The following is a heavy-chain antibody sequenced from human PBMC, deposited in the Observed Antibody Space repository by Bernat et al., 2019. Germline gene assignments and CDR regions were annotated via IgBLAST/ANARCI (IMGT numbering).Heavy chain of an antibody. CDR3: TPLTTSDY. J-gene: IGHJ4*02. D-gene: IGHD4-4*01. Sequence: QLVESGGGLVKPGGSLRLSCVASGFTFSNAWMSWVRQAPGKGLEWIARIKSKSDGETIDYAAPVKGRFSISRDDSKNTLYLQMNSLKSEGTALYYCTPLTTSDYWGQGTLITVSS. CDR1: GFTFSNAW. V-gene: IGHV3-15*01. CDR2: IKSKSDGETI.